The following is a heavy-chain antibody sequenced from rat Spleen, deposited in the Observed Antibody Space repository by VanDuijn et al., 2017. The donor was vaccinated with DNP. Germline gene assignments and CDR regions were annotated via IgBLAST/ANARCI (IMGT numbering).Heavy chain of an antibody. CDR1: GFSLNNNS. CDR2: IWSGGST. D-gene: IGHD1-1*01. CDR3: TSYYSGDFHY. Sequence: QVQLKESGPGLVQPSQTLSLTCTVSGFSLNNNSVSWIRQPPGKGLEWMGAIWSGGSTAYNSALKSRLSISRDTSKSQVFLKMNSLQTEDTAIYYCTSYYSGDFHYWGQGVMVTVSS. V-gene: IGHV2-1*01. J-gene: IGHJ2*01.